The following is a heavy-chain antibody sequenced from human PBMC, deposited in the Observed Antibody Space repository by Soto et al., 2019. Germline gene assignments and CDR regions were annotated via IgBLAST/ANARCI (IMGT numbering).Heavy chain of an antibody. Sequence: QVQLQQWGAGLLKPSETLSLTCAVYGGSFSGYYWSWIRQPPGKGLEWIGEINHSGSTNYNPSLKGRVTISVDTSKNQFSLKLSSVTAADTAVYYCARGLGIVATITSDWFDPWGQGTLVTVSS. CDR3: ARGLGIVATITSDWFDP. CDR1: GGSFSGYY. V-gene: IGHV4-34*01. CDR2: INHSGST. D-gene: IGHD5-12*01. J-gene: IGHJ5*02.